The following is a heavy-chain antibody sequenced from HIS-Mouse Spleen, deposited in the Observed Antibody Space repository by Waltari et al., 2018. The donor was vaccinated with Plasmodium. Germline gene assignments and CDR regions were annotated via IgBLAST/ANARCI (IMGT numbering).Heavy chain of an antibody. V-gene: IGHV3-9*01. CDR1: GFTFGDYA. D-gene: IGHD6-13*01. CDR3: AKDRATAAAYYFDY. CDR2: ISWNSGSI. Sequence: EVQLVESGGGLVQPGRSLRLSCAASGFTFGDYAMHWVRQAPGKGLEWVSGISWNSGSIGYADSVKGRFTISRDNAKNSLYLQMNSLRAEDTALYYCAKDRATAAAYYFDYWGQGTLVTVSS. J-gene: IGHJ4*02.